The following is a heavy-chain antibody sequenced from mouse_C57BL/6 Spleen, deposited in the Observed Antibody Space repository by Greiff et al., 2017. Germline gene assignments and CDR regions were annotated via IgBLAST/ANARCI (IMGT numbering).Heavy chain of an antibody. CDR3: ARSYGSRYGSMDY. CDR1: GYTFTSYW. J-gene: IGHJ4*01. CDR2: INPSSGYT. Sequence: VKLVESGAELAKPGASVKLSCKASGYTFTSYWMHWVKQRPGQGLEWIGYINPSSGYTKHSQKFKDKATLTADKSSSTAYMQLSSLTYEDSAVYYYARSYGSRYGSMDYWGQGTSVTVSS. V-gene: IGHV1-7*01. D-gene: IGHD1-1*01.